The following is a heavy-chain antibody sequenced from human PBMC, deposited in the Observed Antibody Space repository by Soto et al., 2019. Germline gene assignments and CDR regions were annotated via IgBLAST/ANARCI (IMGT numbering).Heavy chain of an antibody. CDR2: INPNSGGT. CDR1: GYTFTGYY. J-gene: IGHJ3*02. V-gene: IGHV1-2*04. D-gene: IGHD7-27*01. Sequence: ALVKVSCKASGYTFTGYYMHWVRQAPGQGLEWMGWINPNSGGTNYAQKFQGWVTMTRDTSISTAYMELSRLRSDDTAVYYCARSKTLGKGAFDIWGQGTMVTVSS. CDR3: ARSKTLGKGAFDI.